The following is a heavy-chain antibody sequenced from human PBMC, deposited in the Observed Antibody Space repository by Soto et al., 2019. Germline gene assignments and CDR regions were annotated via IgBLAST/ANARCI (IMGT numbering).Heavy chain of an antibody. CDR3: AKWPVSFLDYYYGMDV. CDR1: GFTFSSYW. V-gene: IGHV3-74*01. CDR2: INSDGSST. Sequence: GGSLRLSCAASGFTFSSYWMHWVRQAPEKGLVWVSRINSDGSSTSYADTVKGRFTISRDNSKNTLSQQMSSLRADDTAVYYCAKWPVSFLDYYYGMDVWGQGTTVTVSS. D-gene: IGHD3-3*02. J-gene: IGHJ6*02.